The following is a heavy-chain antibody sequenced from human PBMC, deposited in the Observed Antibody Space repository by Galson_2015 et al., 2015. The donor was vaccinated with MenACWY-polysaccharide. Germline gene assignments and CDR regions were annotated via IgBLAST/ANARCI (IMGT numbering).Heavy chain of an antibody. CDR2: MHTSGKS. CDR1: GGSINSYY. D-gene: IGHD3-16*01. V-gene: IGHV4-59*01. CDR3: VGELYQHPFGWFDP. J-gene: IGHJ5*02. Sequence: ETLSLTCTVSGGSINSYYWGWIRQSPGKGLEWIGYMHTSGKSHYNPSLKSRVIISVDTSNREFSLKLSSVTAADTAVYYCVGELYQHPFGWFDPWGQGTQDTVSS.